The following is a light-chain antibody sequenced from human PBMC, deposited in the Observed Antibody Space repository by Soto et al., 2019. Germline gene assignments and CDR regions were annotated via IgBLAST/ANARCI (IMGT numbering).Light chain of an antibody. Sequence: SYELTQPPSVSVAPGQTASSTCGEINIGSKSVHWYQQKPGQAPVLVVYDDSDRPSGIPERFSGSNSGNRANLTISRVEAGDEADYYCQVWDSGSVFGGGTKLTVL. CDR3: QVWDSGSV. V-gene: IGLV3-21*02. CDR1: NIGSKS. CDR2: DDS. J-gene: IGLJ3*02.